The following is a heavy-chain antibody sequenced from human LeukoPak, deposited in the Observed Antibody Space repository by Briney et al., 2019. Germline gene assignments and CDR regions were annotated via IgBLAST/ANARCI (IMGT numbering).Heavy chain of an antibody. V-gene: IGHV4-59*01. CDR2: IYYSGST. CDR1: GDSISGNY. CDR3: AREGGRQWLVSGALDS. Sequence: SETLSLTCTVSGDSISGNYWTWIRQPPGKGLEWIGYIYYSGSTNYNASLKSRVTISVDTSKNQFSLKLSSVTAADTAVYYCAREGGRQWLVSGALDSWGQGTLVTVSS. J-gene: IGHJ5*01. D-gene: IGHD6-19*01.